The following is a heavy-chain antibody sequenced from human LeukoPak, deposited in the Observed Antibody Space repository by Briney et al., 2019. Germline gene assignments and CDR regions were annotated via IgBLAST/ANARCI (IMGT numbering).Heavy chain of an antibody. Sequence: PGRSLRLSCAASGFTFNSYGMHWVRQAPGKGLGWVAVIWYVESDTSYADSVKGRFTISTDNSKNTLYLQMNRLRAEDTAVYFCARDTRARDLDYWGQGSLVTVSS. CDR2: IWYVESDT. V-gene: IGHV3-33*01. J-gene: IGHJ4*02. CDR1: GFTFNSYG. CDR3: ARDTRARDLDY. D-gene: IGHD1-26*01.